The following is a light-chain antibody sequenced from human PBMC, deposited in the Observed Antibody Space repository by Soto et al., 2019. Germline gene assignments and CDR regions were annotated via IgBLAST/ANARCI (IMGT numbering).Light chain of an antibody. J-gene: IGKJ1*01. V-gene: IGKV3-20*01. CDR2: HAS. Sequence: EIVLTQSPGTLSLSPGERATLSCRASQSVSSSYLAWYQQKPGQAPRLLIYHASSRATGIPDRFSGSGSGTDFTLTISRLEPEDFAVYYCQQYGSSRAFRQGTKVEIK. CDR1: QSVSSSY. CDR3: QQYGSSRA.